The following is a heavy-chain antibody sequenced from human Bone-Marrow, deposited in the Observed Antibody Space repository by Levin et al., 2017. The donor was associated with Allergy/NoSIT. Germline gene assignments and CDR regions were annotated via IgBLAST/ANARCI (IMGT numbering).Heavy chain of an antibody. Sequence: GASVKVSCKVSGYSLTDLSIHWVRQTPGKGLEWMGGFDRENGEAVFAQRFQGRVTVTEDTSTNTAYMVLSSLRSDDTAVYYCVRATLLAYFDYWGQGTLVTVSS. CDR3: VRATLLAYFDY. J-gene: IGHJ4*02. V-gene: IGHV1-24*01. D-gene: IGHD2-8*02. CDR2: FDRENGEA. CDR1: GYSLTDLS.